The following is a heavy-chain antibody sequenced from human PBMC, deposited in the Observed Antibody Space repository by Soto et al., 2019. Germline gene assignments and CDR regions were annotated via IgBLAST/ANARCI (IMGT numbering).Heavy chain of an antibody. D-gene: IGHD5-18*01. CDR3: ARGPAQLWLPTY. V-gene: IGHV4-34*01. CDR1: GGSFSVYY. Sequence: SETLSLTCAVYGGSFSVYYWSWIRQSPGKGLEWIGEITHSGSTNYNPSLKSRVTISVDTSKNQFSLKLSSVTAADTAVYYCARGPAQLWLPTYWGQGTLVTVSS. CDR2: ITHSGST. J-gene: IGHJ4*02.